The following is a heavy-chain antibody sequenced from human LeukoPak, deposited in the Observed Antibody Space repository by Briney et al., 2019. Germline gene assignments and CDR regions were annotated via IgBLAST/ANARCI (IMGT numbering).Heavy chain of an antibody. D-gene: IGHD5-12*01. CDR2: VKLKIDGETT. Sequence: GGSLRLSFAASGFTFTNAWVIWVRQAPGKGLEWVGRVKLKIDGETTDYAAPVKGRFTISRDDSKNTLYLQMNSLNTEDTAVYYCTAGAGYSDHDYWGQGTQVTVSS. CDR1: GFTFTNAW. J-gene: IGHJ4*02. V-gene: IGHV3-15*01. CDR3: TAGAGYSDHDY.